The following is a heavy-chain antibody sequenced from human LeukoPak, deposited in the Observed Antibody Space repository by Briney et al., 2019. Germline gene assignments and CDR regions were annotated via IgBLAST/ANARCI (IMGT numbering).Heavy chain of an antibody. J-gene: IGHJ4*02. D-gene: IGHD3-10*01. CDR3: AKVPSSDLEFDY. CDR1: GFTFYDYA. V-gene: IGHV3-23*01. CDR2: ISGSGGST. Sequence: PGGSLRLSCVASGFTFYDYAMHWVRQAPGKGLEWVSAISGSGGSTYYADSVKGRFTISRDNSKNTLYLQMNSLRAEDTAVYYCAKVPSSDLEFDYWGQGTLVTVSS.